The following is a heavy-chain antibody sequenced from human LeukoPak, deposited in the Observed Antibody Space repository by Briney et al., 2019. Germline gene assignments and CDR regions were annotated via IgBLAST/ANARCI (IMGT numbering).Heavy chain of an antibody. Sequence: SETLSLTCTVSGDSISSYYWSWIRQPPGKGLEWIGYIRYSGSANYNPSLRSRVTISIDTSENQFALKLRSVTAADTAVYHCAGLLYVSRGYYFDYWGQGTWSPSPQ. CDR1: GDSISSYY. D-gene: IGHD3-22*01. J-gene: IGHJ4*02. CDR2: IRYSGSA. V-gene: IGHV4-59*08. CDR3: AGLLYVSRGYYFDY.